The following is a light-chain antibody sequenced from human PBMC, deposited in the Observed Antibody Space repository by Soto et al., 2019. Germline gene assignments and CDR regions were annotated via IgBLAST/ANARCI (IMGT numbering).Light chain of an antibody. Sequence: QSALTQPASVSGSPGQSITISCTGTSSDVGGHNSVSWYRQDPGKAPKLMIYDVSNRPSGVSDRFSGSKSGNTASLTISGLQIEDEADYYCAAWDDSLSGVVFGGGTKLTVL. CDR1: SSDVGGHNS. J-gene: IGLJ2*01. V-gene: IGLV2-14*01. CDR2: DVS. CDR3: AAWDDSLSGVV.